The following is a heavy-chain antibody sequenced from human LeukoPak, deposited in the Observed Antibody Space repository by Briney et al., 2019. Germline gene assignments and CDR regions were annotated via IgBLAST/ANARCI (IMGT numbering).Heavy chain of an antibody. CDR2: VASSRTS. D-gene: IGHD2-21*02. V-gene: IGHV4-59*01. J-gene: IGHJ5*02. CDR1: GDSLNTYY. Sequence: SETLSLTCTVSGDSLNTYYWTWLRQTPGKELKGIGFVASSRTSNYNPSLNSRVSISINTSKNQFSLALNSVIPGDTAVYYCARVVRGVVTSNWFDPWGQGTLVSVSS. CDR3: ARVVRGVVTSNWFDP.